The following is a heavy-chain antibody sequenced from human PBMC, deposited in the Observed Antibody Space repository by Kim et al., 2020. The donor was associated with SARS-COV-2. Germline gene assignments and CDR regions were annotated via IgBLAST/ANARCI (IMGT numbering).Heavy chain of an antibody. CDR2: IKTKTDGGTT. Sequence: GGSLRLSCVASGITFGNARMTWVRQAPGKGLEWVGHIKTKTDGGTTDYSEPVKGRFIISRDDSKNTLYLQMNSLQTEDTAVYYCTTMRISVVRGNFDLWG. V-gene: IGHV3-15*01. J-gene: IGHJ2*01. CDR1: GITFGNAR. CDR3: TTMRISVVRGNFDL. D-gene: IGHD3-10*01.